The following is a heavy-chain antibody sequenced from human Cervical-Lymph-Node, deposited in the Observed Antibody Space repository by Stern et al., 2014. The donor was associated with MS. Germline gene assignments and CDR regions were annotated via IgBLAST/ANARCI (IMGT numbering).Heavy chain of an antibody. Sequence: QLQLQESGSGLVKPSQTLSLTCAVSGGSISSGGYSWSWIRQPPGKGLGWIGYIDHSGSTYYNPPLKSRVTISVDRSKNQFSLKLSSVTAADTAVYYCARSSTVTPNAFDIWGQGTMVTVSS. CDR2: IDHSGST. V-gene: IGHV4-30-2*01. CDR1: GGSISSGGYS. CDR3: ARSSTVTPNAFDI. D-gene: IGHD4-17*01. J-gene: IGHJ3*02.